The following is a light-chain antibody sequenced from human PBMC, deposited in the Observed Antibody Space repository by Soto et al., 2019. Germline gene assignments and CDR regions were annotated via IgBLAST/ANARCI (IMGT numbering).Light chain of an antibody. CDR2: GAS. J-gene: IGKJ2*01. CDR1: HSVSSRY. Sequence: EIVLTQSPGTLSLSPGERATLSCRASHSVSSRYLAWYQQKPGQAPGLLIYGASSRATGIPDRFSGSGSGTDFTLTISRLEPEDFAVYYCQQYGSSPPYTFGQGTKLEIK. V-gene: IGKV3-20*01. CDR3: QQYGSSPPYT.